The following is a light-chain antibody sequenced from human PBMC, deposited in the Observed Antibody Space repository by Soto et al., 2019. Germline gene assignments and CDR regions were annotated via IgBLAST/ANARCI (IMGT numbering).Light chain of an antibody. CDR3: QQYGYSPIT. CDR1: QTVSITY. CDR2: GAS. V-gene: IGKV3-20*01. J-gene: IGKJ5*01. Sequence: PGESATLSCRASQTVSITYLTWYQQKPFHAPRLLIYGASSRATGIADGFSGSGSGTDFTLTISRLEPEDFALYYCQQYGYSPITFGQGTRLEIK.